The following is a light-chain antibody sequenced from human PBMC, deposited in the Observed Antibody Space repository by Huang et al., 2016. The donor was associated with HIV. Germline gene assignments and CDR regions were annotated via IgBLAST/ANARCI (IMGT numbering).Light chain of an antibody. CDR3: QQYNSNPEK. V-gene: IGKV1-5*03. Sequence: DIQMTQSPSTLSASVGDRVTITCRASQSISTWLAWYQHKPGKAPKFLIYKASDLQSGVPSRFSGSGSGTEFTLTINSLQPDDFATYYCQQYNSNPEKFGQGTRVEI. CDR1: QSISTW. CDR2: KAS. J-gene: IGKJ1*01.